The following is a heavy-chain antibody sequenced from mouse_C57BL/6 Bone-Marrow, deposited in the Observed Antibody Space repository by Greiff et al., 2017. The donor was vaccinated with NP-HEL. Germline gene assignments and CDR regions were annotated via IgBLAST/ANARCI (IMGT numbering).Heavy chain of an antibody. CDR2: ISNLAYSI. V-gene: IGHV5-15*04. J-gene: IGHJ4*01. D-gene: IGHD2-5*01. CDR3: ARRSAYYSNPYAMDY. Sequence: EVNVVESGGGLVQPGGSLKLSCAASGFTFSDYGMAWVRQAPRKGPEWVAFISNLAYSIYYADTVTGRFTISRENAKNTLYLEMSSLRSEDTAMYYCARRSAYYSNPYAMDYWGQGTSVTVSS. CDR1: GFTFSDYG.